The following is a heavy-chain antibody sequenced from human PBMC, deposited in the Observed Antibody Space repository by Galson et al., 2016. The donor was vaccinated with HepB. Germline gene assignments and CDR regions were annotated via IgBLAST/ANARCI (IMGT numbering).Heavy chain of an antibody. V-gene: IGHV1-46*01. D-gene: IGHD1-1*01. Sequence: SVKVSCKASGYTLTSYYMHWVRQAPGQGLEWMGVISPTGGTTTYAQRFQGRNTITRDRSTSTVYMEMSSLTSEDTALYYCARAPLWGLERFYLWGQGTLVTV. CDR3: ARAPLWGLERFYL. CDR1: GYTLTSYY. CDR2: ISPTGGTT. J-gene: IGHJ5*02.